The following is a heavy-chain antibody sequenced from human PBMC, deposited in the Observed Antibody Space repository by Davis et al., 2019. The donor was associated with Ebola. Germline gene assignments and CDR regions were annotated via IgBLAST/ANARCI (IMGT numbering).Heavy chain of an antibody. D-gene: IGHD3-10*01. CDR1: GYTFTNYY. Sequence: ASVTVSCKASGYTFTNYYMHWVRQAPGQGLEWMGMINPNDGRTIYAQKFQGRVTITADESTSTAYMELSSLRSEDTAVYYCARGVDGFYGSGAYYYMDYWGQGTLVTVSS. V-gene: IGHV1-46*01. J-gene: IGHJ4*02. CDR2: INPNDGRT. CDR3: ARGVDGFYGSGAYYYMDY.